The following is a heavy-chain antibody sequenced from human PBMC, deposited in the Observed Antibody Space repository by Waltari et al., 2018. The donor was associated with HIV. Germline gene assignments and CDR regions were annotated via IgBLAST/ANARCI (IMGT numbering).Heavy chain of an antibody. CDR3: VRDDPGYGPIDH. V-gene: IGHV3-21*04. J-gene: IGHJ5*02. Sequence: LVESGGGVVKTGESLRLMCEASGFAFRHYSFNWVRQSPLRVLEWVASIRRATNEKFYLDSVRGRFVISRDDSESSVHLQMDSVKKEDTGTYFCVRDDPGYGPIDHWGRGTQVTV. CDR2: IRRATNEK. CDR1: GFAFRHYS. D-gene: IGHD5-18*01.